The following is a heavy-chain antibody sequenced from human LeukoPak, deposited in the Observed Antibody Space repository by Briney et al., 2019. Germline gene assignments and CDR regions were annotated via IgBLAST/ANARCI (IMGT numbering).Heavy chain of an antibody. Sequence: GESLKISCKGSGYSFTSYWIGWVRQMPGKGLECMGIIYPSDSDTRYSPSFQGQVTISADKSISTAYLQWRSLKASDSAMYYCARQRRLVRGATIDYWGQGTLVTVSS. CDR1: GYSFTSYW. CDR3: ARQRRLVRGATIDY. CDR2: IYPSDSDT. J-gene: IGHJ4*02. V-gene: IGHV5-51*01. D-gene: IGHD3-10*01.